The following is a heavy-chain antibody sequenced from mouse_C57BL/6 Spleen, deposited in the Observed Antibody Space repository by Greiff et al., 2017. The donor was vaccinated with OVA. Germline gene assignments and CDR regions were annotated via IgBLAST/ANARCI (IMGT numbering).Heavy chain of an antibody. D-gene: IGHD2-10*01. CDR3: ARHLLVDY. Sequence: VHLVESGAELVKPGASVKISCKASGYAFSSYWMNWVKQRPGKGLEWIGQIYPGDGDTNYNGKFKGKATLTADKSSSTAYMQLSSLTSEDSAVYFCARHLLVDYWGQGTSVTVSS. J-gene: IGHJ4*01. CDR1: GYAFSSYW. CDR2: IYPGDGDT. V-gene: IGHV1-80*01.